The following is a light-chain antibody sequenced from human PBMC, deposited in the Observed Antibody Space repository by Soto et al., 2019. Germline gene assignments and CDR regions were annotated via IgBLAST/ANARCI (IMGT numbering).Light chain of an antibody. CDR3: QQYGRSPRS. Sequence: EIVLTQSPGTLSLSPGERATLSCRASQSVSSSYLAWYQQKPGQAPRLLIYGASSRATSIPDRFSGSGSGTDFTLTISRLEPEDFAEYYCQQYGRSPRSFGQGTKVEIK. V-gene: IGKV3-20*01. J-gene: IGKJ1*01. CDR1: QSVSSSY. CDR2: GAS.